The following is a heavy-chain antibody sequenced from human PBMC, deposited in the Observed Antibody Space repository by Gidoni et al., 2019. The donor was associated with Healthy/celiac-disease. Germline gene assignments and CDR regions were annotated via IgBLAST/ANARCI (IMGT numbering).Heavy chain of an antibody. Sequence: EVQLVESGGGLVKPGGSLSLSCAASGFTFSSYSMNWVRQAPGKGLEWVSSISSSSSYIYYADSVKGRFTISRDNAKNSLYLKMNSLRAEDTAVYYCARGISAFDIWGQGTMVTVSS. D-gene: IGHD1-20*01. V-gene: IGHV3-21*01. CDR2: ISSSSSYI. J-gene: IGHJ3*02. CDR3: ARGISAFDI. CDR1: GFTFSSYS.